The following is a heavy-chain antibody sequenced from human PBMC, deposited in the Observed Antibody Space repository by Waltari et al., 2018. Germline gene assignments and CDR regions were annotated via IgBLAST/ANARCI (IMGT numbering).Heavy chain of an antibody. Sequence: QVQLVQAGAEVKKPGASVKVSCKASGYTFTGYYMHWVQQAPGQGLEWMGWINPNSGGTNYAQKFQGRVTMTRDTSISTAYMELSRLRSDDTAVYYCARDGGLGVVLNWFDPWGQGTLVTVSS. V-gene: IGHV1-2*02. D-gene: IGHD3-3*01. CDR3: ARDGGLGVVLNWFDP. J-gene: IGHJ5*02. CDR2: INPNSGGT. CDR1: GYTFTGYY.